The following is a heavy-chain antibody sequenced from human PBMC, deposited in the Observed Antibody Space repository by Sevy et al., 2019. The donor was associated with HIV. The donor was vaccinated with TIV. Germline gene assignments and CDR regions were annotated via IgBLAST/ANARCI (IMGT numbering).Heavy chain of an antibody. CDR2: FEPEDGET. Sequence: ASVKVSCKVSGYSLTQLSMHWVRQAPGKGLEWMGSFEPEDGETFYAQMVQGRVTLTEDTSTDTAYMELRSLRSEDTAIYYCATTKDYYDSSGSPFDYWGQGTLFTVSS. CDR3: ATTKDYYDSSGSPFDY. J-gene: IGHJ4*02. V-gene: IGHV1-24*01. D-gene: IGHD3-22*01. CDR1: GYSLTQLS.